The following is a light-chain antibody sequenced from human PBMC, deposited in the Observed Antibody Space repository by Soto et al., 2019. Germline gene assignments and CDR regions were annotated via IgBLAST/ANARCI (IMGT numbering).Light chain of an antibody. CDR2: HAS. Sequence: EIVLTQSPGTLSLSPGERATLSCRASQSLNTNLSWYQQKSGQAPRLLIYHASSRVTGLPDRFSGSGSGTDFTLTISILEPEDLAVYYCQQYGSSPAEVYTFGQGTKLEIK. CDR3: QQYGSSPAEVYT. J-gene: IGKJ2*01. CDR1: QSLNTN. V-gene: IGKV3-20*01.